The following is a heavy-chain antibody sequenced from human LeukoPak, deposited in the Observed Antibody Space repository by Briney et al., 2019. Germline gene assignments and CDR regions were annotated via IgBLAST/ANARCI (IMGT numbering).Heavy chain of an antibody. CDR2: ISYDGSNK. J-gene: IGHJ4*02. CDR1: GFTFSSYS. CDR3: AKGPIVGATDY. D-gene: IGHD1-26*01. V-gene: IGHV3-30*18. Sequence: GGSLRLSCAASGFTFSSYSMNWVRQAPGKGLEWVAVISYDGSNKYYADSVKGRFTISRDNSKNTLYLQMNSLRAEDTAVYYCAKGPIVGATDYWGQGTLVTVSS.